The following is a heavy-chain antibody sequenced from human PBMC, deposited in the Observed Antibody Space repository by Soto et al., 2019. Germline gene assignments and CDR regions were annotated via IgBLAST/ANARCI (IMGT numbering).Heavy chain of an antibody. CDR2: IKQAGSEK. J-gene: IGHJ4*02. CDR3: ARDHPAIVTHPNLTPPDDY. Sequence: EVQLVESGGGLVQPGGSLRLSCAASGFTFSSYWMSWVRQAPGKGLEWVANIKQAGSEKYYVDSVKGRFTISRDNAKNSLYLQINSLRAEDAAVYYCARDHPAIVTHPNLTPPDDYWGQGTLVTVSS. D-gene: IGHD5-18*01. CDR1: GFTFSSYW. V-gene: IGHV3-7*01.